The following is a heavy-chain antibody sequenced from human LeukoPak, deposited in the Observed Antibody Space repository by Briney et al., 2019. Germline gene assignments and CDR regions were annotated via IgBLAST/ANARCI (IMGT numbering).Heavy chain of an antibody. D-gene: IGHD2/OR15-2a*01. CDR1: GFTFSDYG. Sequence: GGSLRLSCAASGFTFSDYGMHWVRQAPGKGLVWVSHINHDGTLRNYADSVKGRFTISRDFAKNTLYLQMNTLGAEDTAVYYRVRDVFSLGDSWGQGTLVTVSS. CDR2: INHDGTLR. J-gene: IGHJ4*02. V-gene: IGHV3-74*01. CDR3: VRDVFSLGDS.